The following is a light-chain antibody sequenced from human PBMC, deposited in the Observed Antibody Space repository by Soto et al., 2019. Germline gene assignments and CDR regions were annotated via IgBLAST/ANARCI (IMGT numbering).Light chain of an antibody. Sequence: EVVFTQSPATLSVSPGERATLSCRASQSVSSNLAWYQQKPGQAPRLLIYGASTRATGIPARFSGSGSGTEFTLTISSLQSEDFAVYYCQQYNNWPFTFGQGTKVDIK. CDR2: GAS. J-gene: IGKJ1*01. CDR3: QQYNNWPFT. CDR1: QSVSSN. V-gene: IGKV3-15*01.